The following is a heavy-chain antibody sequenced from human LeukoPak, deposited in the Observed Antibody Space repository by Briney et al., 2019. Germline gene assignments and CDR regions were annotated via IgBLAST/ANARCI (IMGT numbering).Heavy chain of an antibody. D-gene: IGHD2-21*01. J-gene: IGHJ4*02. CDR3: AKAPVTTCRGAYCYPFDY. V-gene: IGHV3-23*01. CDR2: ISDSGNT. CDR1: GFTLSSYA. Sequence: GGSLRLSCAAPGFTLSSYAMSWGRQAPGKGLEGVSAISDSGNTYHGDSVKGRFTISRDSSKNTLFLQMNRLRPEDAAVYYCAKAPVTTCRGAYCYPFDYWGQGTLVTVSS.